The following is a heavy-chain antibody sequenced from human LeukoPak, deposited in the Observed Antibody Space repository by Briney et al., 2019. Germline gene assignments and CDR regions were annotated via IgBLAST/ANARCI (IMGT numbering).Heavy chain of an antibody. J-gene: IGHJ3*02. CDR1: GGSFSGYY. CDR2: INHSGST. V-gene: IGHV4-34*01. Sequence: SETLSLTCAVYGGSFSGYYWSWIRQPPGKGLEWIGEINHSGSTNYNPSLKSRVTISVDTSKNQFSLRLSSVTAADTAVYYCVRGLSSYFYESRGYRVYAFDIWGQGTMVSVSS. CDR3: VRGLSSYFYESRGYRVYAFDI. D-gene: IGHD3-22*01.